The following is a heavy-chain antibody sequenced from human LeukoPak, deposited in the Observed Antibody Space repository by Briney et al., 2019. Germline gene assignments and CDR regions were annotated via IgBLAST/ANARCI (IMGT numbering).Heavy chain of an antibody. D-gene: IGHD3-3*01. Sequence: KHGESLKISCKGLGYSFTSYWIGWVRQMPGKGLEWMGIIYPGDSDTRYTPSFQGQVTISADKSISTAYLQWSSLKASDTAMYYCARQGGLRFLVPDYWGQGTLVTVSS. V-gene: IGHV5-51*01. CDR3: ARQGGLRFLVPDY. CDR1: GYSFTSYW. CDR2: IYPGDSDT. J-gene: IGHJ4*02.